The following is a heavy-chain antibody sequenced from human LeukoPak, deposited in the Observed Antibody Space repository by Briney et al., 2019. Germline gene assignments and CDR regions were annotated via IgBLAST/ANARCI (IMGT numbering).Heavy chain of an antibody. CDR3: ARLAYMDV. D-gene: IGHD3-3*02. CDR1: GGSFSGYY. J-gene: IGHJ6*03. CDR2: INHSGST. Sequence: KPSETLSLTCAVYGGSFSGYYWSWIRQPPGKGLEWIGEINHSGSTNYNPSLKSRVTISVDTSKNQFSLKLSSVTAADTAVYYCARLAYMDVWGKGTTVTVSS. V-gene: IGHV4-34*01.